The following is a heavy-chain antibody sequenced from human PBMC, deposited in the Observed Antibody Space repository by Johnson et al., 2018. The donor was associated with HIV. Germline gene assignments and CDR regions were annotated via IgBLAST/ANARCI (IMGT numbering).Heavy chain of an antibody. CDR1: GFTFSDYY. J-gene: IGHJ3*02. CDR3: ARDYRYGGNSAFDI. V-gene: IGHV3-11*04. CDR2: ISSCGSTI. Sequence: QVQLVESGGGLVKPGGSLRLSCAASGFTFSDYYMSWIRQAPGKGLAWVLYISSCGSTIYYADSVKGRSTISRDNSKNTLYLQMNSLRAEDTAVYYCARDYRYGGNSAFDIWGQGTMVTVSS. D-gene: IGHD4-23*01.